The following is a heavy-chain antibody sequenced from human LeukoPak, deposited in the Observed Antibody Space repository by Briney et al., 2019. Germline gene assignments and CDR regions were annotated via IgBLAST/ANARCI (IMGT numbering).Heavy chain of an antibody. V-gene: IGHV1-46*01. CDR2: INPSGGST. CDR1: GYTFTSYG. Sequence: ASVKVSCKASGYTFTSYGISWVRQAPGQGLEWMGIINPSGGSTNYAQKFQGRVTMTRDTSTSTVYMELSSLRSEDTAVYYCASIAVAAGNVWGQGTLVTVSS. D-gene: IGHD6-19*01. J-gene: IGHJ4*02. CDR3: ASIAVAAGNV.